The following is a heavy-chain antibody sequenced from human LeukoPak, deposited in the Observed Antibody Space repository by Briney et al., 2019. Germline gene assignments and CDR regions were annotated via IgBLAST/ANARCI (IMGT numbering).Heavy chain of an antibody. Sequence: SETLSLTCTVSGGSISTSNYYWGWIRQPPGKGLEWIGNIFYSGSTYYSPSLKSRVTISLDTSRNQFSLKLSSVTAADTAEYYCARDLYSSRTNDAFVIWGQGTMVTVSS. CDR2: IFYSGST. CDR1: GGSISTSNYY. CDR3: ARDLYSSRTNDAFVI. D-gene: IGHD6-13*01. V-gene: IGHV4-39*07. J-gene: IGHJ3*02.